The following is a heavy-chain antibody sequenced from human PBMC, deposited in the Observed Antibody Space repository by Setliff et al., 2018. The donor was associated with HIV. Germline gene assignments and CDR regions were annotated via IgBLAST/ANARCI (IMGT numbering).Heavy chain of an antibody. J-gene: IGHJ6*04. Sequence: SLTCTVSGGSITSGGYYWSWIRQHPGKGLEWIGYIVYSGRTYYNPSLKSRVSISVDASKNQFSLRLTSVTAADTAVYYCARDEIGVWGKGTTVTVSS. V-gene: IGHV4-31*03. CDR3: ARDEIGV. CDR2: IVYSGRT. CDR1: GGSITSGGYY.